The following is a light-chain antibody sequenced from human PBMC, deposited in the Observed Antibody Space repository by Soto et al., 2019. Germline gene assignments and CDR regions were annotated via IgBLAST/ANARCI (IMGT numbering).Light chain of an antibody. J-gene: IGLJ2*01. V-gene: IGLV2-23*02. CDR1: SSDVGSYNL. Sequence: QSALTQPASVSGSPGQSITISCTGTSSDVGSYNLVSWYQQHPGKAPKLMIYEVSKRPSGVSNRFSGAKSGNTASLTISGRQAEGGVDFCCCSLAVSSPVEFVGGTKVTV. CDR3: CSLAVSSPVE. CDR2: EVS.